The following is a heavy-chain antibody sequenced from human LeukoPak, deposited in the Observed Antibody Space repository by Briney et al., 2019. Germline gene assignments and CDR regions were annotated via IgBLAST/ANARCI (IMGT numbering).Heavy chain of an antibody. J-gene: IGHJ5*02. D-gene: IGHD3-10*01. Sequence: PGGSLRLFCVASGFTLSTYWMTWVRQAPGKGLEWVANIKPDGSGKYFVDSVRGRFTISRDNVKNSLYLQMNSLRAEDTAVYYCVRGSSGTVVRGVSWAWFDPWGQGTLVTVSS. V-gene: IGHV3-7*05. CDR3: VRGSSGTVVRGVSWAWFDP. CDR1: GFTLSTYW. CDR2: IKPDGSGK.